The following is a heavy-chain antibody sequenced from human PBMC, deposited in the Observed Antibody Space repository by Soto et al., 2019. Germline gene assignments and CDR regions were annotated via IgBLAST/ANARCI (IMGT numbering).Heavy chain of an antibody. D-gene: IGHD2-2*01. Sequence: SETLSLTCTVSGGSISSGGYYWSWIRQHPGKGLEWIGYIYYSGSTYYNPYLKSRVNIAVDTSKNQFSLKLSPVTAADTAVYYGARGSTGYGMDVWGQGTTVTVAS. CDR2: IYYSGST. CDR3: ARGSTGYGMDV. V-gene: IGHV4-31*03. CDR1: GGSISSGGYY. J-gene: IGHJ6*02.